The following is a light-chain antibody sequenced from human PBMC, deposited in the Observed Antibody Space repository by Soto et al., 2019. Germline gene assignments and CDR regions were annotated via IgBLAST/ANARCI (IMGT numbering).Light chain of an antibody. Sequence: ESVLTQSPATLSLSPGYTATLSCRASQSVSGYIGWYQQKPGQAPRLLIYADSNRATGIQARFSGSGSGTDFTLTISSLEPEDFSVYYCKPRYNWPITLGQGPRLEIK. CDR1: QSVSGY. J-gene: IGKJ5*01. CDR3: KPRYNWPIT. CDR2: ADS. V-gene: IGKV3-11*01.